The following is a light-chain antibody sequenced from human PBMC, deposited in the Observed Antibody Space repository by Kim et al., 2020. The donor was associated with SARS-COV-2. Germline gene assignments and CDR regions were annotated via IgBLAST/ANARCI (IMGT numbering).Light chain of an antibody. CDR1: SSDVGGYNH. CDR2: DVS. J-gene: IGLJ1*01. V-gene: IGLV2-11*01. CDR3: CSYAGIYTYV. Sequence: QSALTQPRSVSGSPGQSVTLSCTGTSSDVGGYNHVSWHQQHPGKAPKLMIYDVSKRPSGVPDRFSGSQSGNTASLTISGLQAEDEADYYCCSYAGIYTYVFGTGTKVTVL.